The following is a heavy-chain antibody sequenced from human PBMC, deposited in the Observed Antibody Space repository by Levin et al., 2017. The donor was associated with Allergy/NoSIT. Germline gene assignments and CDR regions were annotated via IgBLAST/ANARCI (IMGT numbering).Heavy chain of an antibody. CDR3: ARDLNSSSRGGVDV. J-gene: IGHJ6*02. CDR1: GGSFSGSY. D-gene: IGHD6-13*01. CDR2: INHSGST. Sequence: SQTLSLPCAVYGGSFSGSYWSWIRQPPGKGLEWIGEINHSGSTNYNPSLKSRVTISVDTSKNQFSLKLSSVTAADTAVYYCARDLNSSSRGGVDVWGQGTTVTVSS. V-gene: IGHV4-34*01.